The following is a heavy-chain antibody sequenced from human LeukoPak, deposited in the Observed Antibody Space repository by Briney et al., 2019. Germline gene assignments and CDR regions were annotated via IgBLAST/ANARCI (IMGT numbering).Heavy chain of an antibody. Sequence: SETLSLTCTVSGGSISSSSYYWGWIRQPPGKGLEWIGSIYYSGSTYYNPSLKSRVTISVDTSKNQFSLKLSSVTAADTAVYYCARDPTWFGELLGAFDIWGQGTMVTVSS. CDR3: ARDPTWFGELLGAFDI. J-gene: IGHJ3*02. CDR2: IYYSGST. CDR1: GGSISSSSYY. V-gene: IGHV4-39*07. D-gene: IGHD3-10*01.